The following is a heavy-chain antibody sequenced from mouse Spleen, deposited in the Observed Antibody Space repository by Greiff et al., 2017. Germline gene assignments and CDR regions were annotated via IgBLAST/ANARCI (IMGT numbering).Heavy chain of an antibody. CDR1: GYTFTSYW. CDR3: ARSRPLYDGYYDY. Sequence: QVQLQQPGAELVRPGTSVKLSCKASGYTFTSYWMHWVKQRPGQGLEWIGVIDPSDSYTNYNQKFKGKATLTVDTSSSTAYMQLSSLTSEDSAVYYCARSRPLYDGYYDYWGQGTTLTVSS. CDR2: IDPSDSYT. J-gene: IGHJ2*01. D-gene: IGHD2-3*01. V-gene: IGHV1-59*01.